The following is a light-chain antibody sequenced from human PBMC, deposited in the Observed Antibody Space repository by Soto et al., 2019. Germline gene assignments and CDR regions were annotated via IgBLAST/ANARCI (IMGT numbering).Light chain of an antibody. V-gene: IGLV1-47*01. CDR1: SSNIGSNY. CDR2: RNN. J-gene: IGLJ1*01. Sequence: QSVLTQPPSASGTPGQRVTISCSGSSSNIGSNYVYWYQQLPGTAPKLLIYRNNQRPSGVRDRFSGSKSGPSSSLAISGLRSEDEDAYYCAAWDDSLSGFYVFGTGTKLTVL. CDR3: AAWDDSLSGFYV.